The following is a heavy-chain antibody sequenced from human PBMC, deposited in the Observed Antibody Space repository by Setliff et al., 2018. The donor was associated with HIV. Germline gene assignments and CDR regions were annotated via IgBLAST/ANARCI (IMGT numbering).Heavy chain of an antibody. Sequence: SETLSLTCTVSGGSISSGNSYWSWIRQPAVKGLEWIGHIYTSGNTNYNPSLKSRVTISIDTSKNQFSLKLSSVTAADTAVYYCARIVRPSYYYYYYMDVWGKGTTVTVSS. CDR2: IYTSGNT. CDR1: GGSISSGNSY. J-gene: IGHJ6*03. CDR3: ARIVRPSYYYYYYMDV. V-gene: IGHV4-61*09. D-gene: IGHD3-10*02.